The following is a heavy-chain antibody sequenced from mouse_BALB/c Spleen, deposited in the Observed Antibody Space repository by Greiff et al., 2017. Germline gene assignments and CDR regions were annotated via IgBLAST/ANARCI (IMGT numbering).Heavy chain of an antibody. CDR2: ISSGGSYT. Sequence: DVKLVESGGDLVKPGGSLKLSCAASGFTFSSYAMSWVRQTPEKRLEWVATISSGGSYTYYPDSVKGRFTISRDNAKNTLYLQMSSLRSEDTAMYYCARGGYDYDGWYFDVWGAGTTVTVSS. CDR1: GFTFSSYA. V-gene: IGHV5-9-3*01. D-gene: IGHD2-4*01. J-gene: IGHJ1*01. CDR3: ARGGYDYDGWYFDV.